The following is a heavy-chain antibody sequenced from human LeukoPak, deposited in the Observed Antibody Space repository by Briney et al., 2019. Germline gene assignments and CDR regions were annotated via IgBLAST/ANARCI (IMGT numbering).Heavy chain of an antibody. CDR3: ARDQKYSSSWYPY. Sequence: GGSLRLSCAASGFTFSSYAMHWVRQAPGKGLEWVAVISYDGSNKYYADSVKGRFTIPRDNSKNTLYLQMNSLRAEDTAVYYCARDQKYSSSWYPYWGQGTLVTVSS. J-gene: IGHJ4*02. D-gene: IGHD6-13*01. CDR2: ISYDGSNK. V-gene: IGHV3-30*04. CDR1: GFTFSSYA.